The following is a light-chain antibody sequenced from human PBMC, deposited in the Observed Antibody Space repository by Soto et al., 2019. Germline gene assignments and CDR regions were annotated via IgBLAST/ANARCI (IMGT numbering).Light chain of an antibody. J-gene: IGKJ1*01. V-gene: IGKV3-20*01. Sequence: EIVLTQSPGTLSLSPGERATLSCGASQSVSSGYLAWYQQKPGQAPRLLIYGASNRATGIPDRFSGSGSGTDFTLTISRLEPEDFAVYYCQQYGHSSPWTFGQGTKVEIK. CDR3: QQYGHSSPWT. CDR2: GAS. CDR1: QSVSSGY.